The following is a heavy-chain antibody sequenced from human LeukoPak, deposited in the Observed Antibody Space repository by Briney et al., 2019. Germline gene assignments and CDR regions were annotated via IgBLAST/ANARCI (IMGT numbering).Heavy chain of an antibody. Sequence: GASVKVSCKASGYTFTGSYMHWVRQAPGQGLEWMGWINPNSGGTNYAQKFQGRVTMTRDTSISTAYMELSSLRSDDTAVYYCARGGQYSSSWIRGYDYFDYWSQGTLVTVSS. CDR1: GYTFTGSY. J-gene: IGHJ4*02. CDR3: ARGGQYSSSWIRGYDYFDY. D-gene: IGHD6-13*01. CDR2: INPNSGGT. V-gene: IGHV1-2*02.